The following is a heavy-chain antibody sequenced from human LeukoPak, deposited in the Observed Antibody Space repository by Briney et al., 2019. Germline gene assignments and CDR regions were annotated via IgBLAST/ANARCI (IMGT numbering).Heavy chain of an antibody. CDR1: GGSISSGDYY. V-gene: IGHV4-30-4*01. J-gene: IGHJ4*02. D-gene: IGHD1-26*01. CDR2: IYYSGSA. Sequence: PSETLSLTCTVSGGSISSGDYYWSWIRQPPGKGLEWIGYIYYSGSAYYNPSLKSRVSISVDTSKNQFSLKLSSVTAADTAVYYCARGLVGAYYFDYWGQGTLVTVSS. CDR3: ARGLVGAYYFDY.